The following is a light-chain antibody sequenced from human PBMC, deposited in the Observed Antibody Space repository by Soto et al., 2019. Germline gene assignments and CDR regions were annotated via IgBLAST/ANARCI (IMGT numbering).Light chain of an antibody. V-gene: IGKV3-11*01. CDR2: DAS. CDR1: QNLNIY. Sequence: TLSLSPGERAALSCRASQNLNIYLAWYQQKPGQAPRLLISDASNRATGIPARFSGSGSGTDFTLTISSVEPEDSAVYYCQQRVNWPSLTFGGGTKVDIK. CDR3: QQRVNWPSLT. J-gene: IGKJ4*01.